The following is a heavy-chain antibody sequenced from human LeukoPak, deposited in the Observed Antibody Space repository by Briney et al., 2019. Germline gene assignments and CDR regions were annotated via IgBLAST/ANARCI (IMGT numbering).Heavy chain of an antibody. J-gene: IGHJ3*02. CDR1: GFTFSSYW. CDR2: IKQDGSEK. V-gene: IGHV3-7*01. D-gene: IGHD6-19*01. CDR3: ARGGSGWTVDAFDI. Sequence: GGSLRLSCAASGFTFSSYWTSWVRQAPGKGLEWVANIKQDGSEKYYVDSVKGRFTISRDNAKNSLYLQMNSLRAEDTAVYYCARGGSGWTVDAFDIWGQGTMVTVSS.